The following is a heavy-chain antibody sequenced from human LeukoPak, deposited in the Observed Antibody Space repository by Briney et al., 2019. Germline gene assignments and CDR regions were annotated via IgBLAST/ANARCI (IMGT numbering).Heavy chain of an antibody. CDR3: ARGYSSSWYDY. V-gene: IGHV3-33*01. CDR1: GFTFSSYG. D-gene: IGHD6-13*01. J-gene: IGHJ4*02. CDR2: IWYDGSNK. Sequence: GGSLRLSCAASGFTFSSYGMHWVRQAPGKGLEWVAVIWYDGSNKYYADSVKGRFTISRDNSKNTLYLQMNSLRAEDTAVYYCARGYSSSWYDYWGRGTLVTVSS.